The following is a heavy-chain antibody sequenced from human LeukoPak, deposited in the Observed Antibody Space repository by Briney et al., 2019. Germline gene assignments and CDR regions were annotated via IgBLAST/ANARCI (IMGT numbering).Heavy chain of an antibody. CDR2: IYYSGST. V-gene: IGHV4-59*01. CDR1: GGSISSYY. Sequence: PSETLSLTCTVSGGSISSYYWSWIRQPPRKGLEWIGYIYYSGSTNYNPSLKSRVTISVDTSKNQFSLKLSSVTAAVTAVYYCARGRSILYYYGSGSYYPLLDYWGQGTLVTVSS. CDR3: ARGRSILYYYGSGSYYPLLDY. J-gene: IGHJ4*02. D-gene: IGHD3-10*01.